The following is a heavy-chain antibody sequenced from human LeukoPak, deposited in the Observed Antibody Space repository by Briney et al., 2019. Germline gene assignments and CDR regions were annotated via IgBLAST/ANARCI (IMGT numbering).Heavy chain of an antibody. Sequence: SETLSLTRTVSGASVSSGSYYWSWIRQPPGKGLEWIGYIYSSGHTNYNPSLKNRDTISVDTSKNQFSLNLTSVTAADTAVYYCARHFSGAAAPLPFDYWGQGTLDTVSS. CDR3: ARHFSGAAAPLPFDY. CDR1: GASVSSGSYY. J-gene: IGHJ4*02. CDR2: IYSSGHT. V-gene: IGHV4-61*01. D-gene: IGHD6-13*01.